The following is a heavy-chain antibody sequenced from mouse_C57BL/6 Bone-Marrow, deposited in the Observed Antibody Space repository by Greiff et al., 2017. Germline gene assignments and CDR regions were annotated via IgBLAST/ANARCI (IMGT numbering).Heavy chain of an antibody. CDR2: IDPENGDT. V-gene: IGHV14-4*01. J-gene: IGHJ3*01. D-gene: IGHD2-1*01. Sequence: VQLQQSGAELVRPGASVKLSCTASGFNIKDDYMHWVKQRPEQGLEWIGWIDPENGDTEYASKFQGKATITADPSSNTAYLQLSSLTSEDTAFYYCTLLWSFAYWGQGTLVTVSA. CDR3: TLLWSFAY. CDR1: GFNIKDDY.